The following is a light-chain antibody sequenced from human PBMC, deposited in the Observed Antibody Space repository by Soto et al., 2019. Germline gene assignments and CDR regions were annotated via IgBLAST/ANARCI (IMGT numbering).Light chain of an antibody. CDR3: QQYGNFPYT. CDR2: GAS. J-gene: IGKJ2*01. CDR1: QSVSSNY. V-gene: IGKV3-20*01. Sequence: EIVLTQSPGTLSLSPGERATLSCRTSQSVSSNYLAWYQQKPGQAPRLLIYGASNRATGIPDRFSGSGSGTDFTLTINRLEPEDFAVYYCQQYGNFPYTFGQGTKLEIK.